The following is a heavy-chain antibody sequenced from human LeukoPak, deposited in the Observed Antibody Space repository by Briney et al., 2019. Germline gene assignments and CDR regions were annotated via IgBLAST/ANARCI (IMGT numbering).Heavy chain of an antibody. V-gene: IGHV4-4*02. D-gene: IGHD3-22*01. CDR3: ARDTHYYDSSGYCMDV. J-gene: IGHJ6*02. Sequence: SETLSLTCAVSGGSIRSSNWWSWVRQPPGKGLEWIGEIYHSGSTNYNPSLKSRVTISVDKSKNQFSLKLSSVTAADTAVYYCARDTHYYDSSGYCMDVWGQGTTVTVSS. CDR1: GGSIRSSNW. CDR2: IYHSGST.